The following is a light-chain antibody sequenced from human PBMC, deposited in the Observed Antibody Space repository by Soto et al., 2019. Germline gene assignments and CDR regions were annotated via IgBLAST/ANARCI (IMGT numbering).Light chain of an antibody. Sequence: DIQMTQSPSIVSASVGDRVTSTCRASQRIDTWLAWYQQKPGTAPKLLIYKATTLQSGVPSRFSGSGSGTEFTLAISSLEPDDFATYYCQEYETFSPWTFGQGTKVDIK. V-gene: IGKV1-5*03. J-gene: IGKJ1*01. CDR3: QEYETFSPWT. CDR2: KAT. CDR1: QRIDTW.